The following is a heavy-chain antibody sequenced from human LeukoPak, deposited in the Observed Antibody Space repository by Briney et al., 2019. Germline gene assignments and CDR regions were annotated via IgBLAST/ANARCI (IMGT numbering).Heavy chain of an antibody. V-gene: IGHV1-2*02. J-gene: IGHJ4*02. CDR3: ARDGGLDY. D-gene: IGHD4-23*01. Sequence: ASVKVSFKASGYTFTGYYMHWVRQAPGPGLEWMGWINPNSGDTNYAQKFQGRVTLTRDTSISTAYMELSGLRSDDTAVYYCARDGGLDYWGQGTLVTVSS. CDR1: GYTFTGYY. CDR2: INPNSGDT.